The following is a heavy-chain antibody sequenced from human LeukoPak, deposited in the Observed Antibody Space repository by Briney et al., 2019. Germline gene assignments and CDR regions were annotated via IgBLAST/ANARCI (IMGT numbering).Heavy chain of an antibody. CDR3: ARGTVVNDAFDI. J-gene: IGHJ3*02. Sequence: SETLSLTCTVSGGSISSYYWSWIRQTPGKGLEWIGYIYYSGSTNYNPSPKSRVTISVDTSKNQFSLKLSSVTAADTAVYYCARGTVVNDAFDIWGQGTMVTVSS. D-gene: IGHD3-22*01. V-gene: IGHV4-59*01. CDR2: IYYSGST. CDR1: GGSISSYY.